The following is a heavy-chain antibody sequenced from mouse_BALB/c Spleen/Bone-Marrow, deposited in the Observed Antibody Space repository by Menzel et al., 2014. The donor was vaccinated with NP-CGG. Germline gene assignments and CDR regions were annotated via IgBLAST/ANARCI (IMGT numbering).Heavy chain of an antibody. CDR2: INPSNVDT. CDR1: GYTFTSYY. CDR3: SRGYYGSTYYYAMDY. Sequence: QVQLQQSGAELVKPGASVKLSCKASGYTFTSYYMFWVKQRPGQGLEWIGEINPSNVDTNSNEKFKSKATPTVDKSSDTAYMQLSSLTSEDSAVYYCSRGYYGSTYYYAMDYWGQGTSVTVSS. J-gene: IGHJ4*01. D-gene: IGHD1-1*01. V-gene: IGHV1S81*02.